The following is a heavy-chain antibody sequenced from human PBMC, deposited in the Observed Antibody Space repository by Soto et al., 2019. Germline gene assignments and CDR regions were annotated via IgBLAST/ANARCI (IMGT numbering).Heavy chain of an antibody. CDR3: AKDVNDPHNYGDYNFHY. J-gene: IGHJ4*02. D-gene: IGHD4-17*01. V-gene: IGHV3-30*18. CDR2: VSYDGSHE. CDR1: GFTFSSYA. Sequence: QVQLVESGGGVVQPGTSLRLSCAASGFTFSSYAMHWVRQAPGKGLEWVAVVSYDGSHELYADFVEGRFTIARDNSKDTLYLQMNSLRAEDTAVYYCAKDVNDPHNYGDYNFHYWGQGTLVTVSS.